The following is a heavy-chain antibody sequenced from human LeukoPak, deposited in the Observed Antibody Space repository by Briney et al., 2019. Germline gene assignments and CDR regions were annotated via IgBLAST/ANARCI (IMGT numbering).Heavy chain of an antibody. Sequence: GASVKVSCKPSGYTFTSYGISWVRQAPGQGLEWMGWISAYNGNTNYAQKLQGRVTMTTDTSTSTAYMELRSLRSDDTAVYYCARTYGSGKGGDWFDPWGQGTLVTVSS. CDR3: ARTYGSGKGGDWFDP. V-gene: IGHV1-18*04. CDR2: ISAYNGNT. D-gene: IGHD3-10*01. CDR1: GYTFTSYG. J-gene: IGHJ5*02.